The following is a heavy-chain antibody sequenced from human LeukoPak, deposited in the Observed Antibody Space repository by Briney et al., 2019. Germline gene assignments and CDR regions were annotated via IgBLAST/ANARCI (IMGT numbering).Heavy chain of an antibody. CDR2: ISGSGGST. Sequence: GGSLRLSCAASGFTFSSYGMSWVRQAPGKGLEWVSAISGSGGSTYYADSVKGRFTISRDNSKNTLYLQMNSLRAEDTAVYYCAREHGSGSYVDYWGQGTLVTVSS. J-gene: IGHJ4*02. V-gene: IGHV3-23*01. CDR3: AREHGSGSYVDY. D-gene: IGHD3-10*01. CDR1: GFTFSSYG.